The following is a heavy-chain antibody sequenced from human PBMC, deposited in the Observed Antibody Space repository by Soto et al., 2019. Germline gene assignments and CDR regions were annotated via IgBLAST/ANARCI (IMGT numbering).Heavy chain of an antibody. D-gene: IGHD3-22*01. Sequence: ASVKVSCKASGYTFTSYYMHWVRQAPGQGLEWMGIINPSGGSTSYAQKFQGRVTMTRDTSTSTVYMELSSLRSEDTAVYYCARGLARTMIVVVVLDPWGQGTLVTVSS. CDR2: INPSGGST. J-gene: IGHJ5*02. CDR3: ARGLARTMIVVVVLDP. V-gene: IGHV1-46*01. CDR1: GYTFTSYY.